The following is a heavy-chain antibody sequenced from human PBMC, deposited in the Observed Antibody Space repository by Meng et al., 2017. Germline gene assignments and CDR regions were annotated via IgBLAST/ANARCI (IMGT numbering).Heavy chain of an antibody. CDR3: SSSGDSSGYFRAFDI. V-gene: IGHV1-69*13. D-gene: IGHD3-22*01. Sequence: SVKVSCKASGGTFSSYAISWVRQAPGQGLEWMGGIIPIFGTANYAQKFQGRVTIIADESTSTAYMELSSLRSEDTAVYYCSSSGDSSGYFRAFDIWGQGTMVTVSS. CDR1: GGTFSSYA. CDR2: IIPIFGTA. J-gene: IGHJ3*02.